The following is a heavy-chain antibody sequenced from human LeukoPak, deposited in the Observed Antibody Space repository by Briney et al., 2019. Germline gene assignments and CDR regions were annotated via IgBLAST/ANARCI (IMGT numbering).Heavy chain of an antibody. J-gene: IGHJ6*02. CDR2: IIPIFGTA. V-gene: IGHV1-69*13. Sequence: ASVKVSCEASGGTFSSYAISWVRQAPGQGREWMGGIIPIFGTANYAQKFQGRVTITADESTSTAYMELSSLRSEDTAVYYCAREVVVVVAATLDYYGMDVWGQGTTVTVSS. CDR1: GGTFSSYA. CDR3: AREVVVVVAATLDYYGMDV. D-gene: IGHD2-15*01.